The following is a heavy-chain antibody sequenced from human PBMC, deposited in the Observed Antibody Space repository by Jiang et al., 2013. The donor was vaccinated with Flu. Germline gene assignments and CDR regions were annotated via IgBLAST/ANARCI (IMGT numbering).Heavy chain of an antibody. V-gene: IGHV1-3*01. CDR1: GYTFTNYA. D-gene: IGHD1-26*01. CDR2: INAGNGNT. Sequence: GAEVKKPGASVKVSCKASGYTFTNYAMHWVRQAPGQRLEWMGWINAGNGNTKYSQDFQDRVTIIRDTSASTVFMELSSLRSEDTAVYYCAKELVGGSDYSYFYGMDVWGQGTTVTVS. CDR3: AKELVGGSDYSYFYGMDV. J-gene: IGHJ6*02.